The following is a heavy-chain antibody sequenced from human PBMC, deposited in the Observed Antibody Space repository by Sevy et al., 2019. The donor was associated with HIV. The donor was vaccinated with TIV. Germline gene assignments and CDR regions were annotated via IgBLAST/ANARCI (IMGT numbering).Heavy chain of an antibody. CDR3: ARDAARVIVPTAGFDS. D-gene: IGHD1-1*01. Sequence: GGSLRLSCVASGFTFSSFSMHWVRQAPGKGLEWVAAIWYDGRTERYADSVQGRFTISRDNSKKTLHLQMNSLRAEDTALYYCARDAARVIVPTAGFDSWGQGTLVTVSS. CDR2: IWYDGRTE. CDR1: GFTFSSFS. J-gene: IGHJ5*01. V-gene: IGHV3-33*01.